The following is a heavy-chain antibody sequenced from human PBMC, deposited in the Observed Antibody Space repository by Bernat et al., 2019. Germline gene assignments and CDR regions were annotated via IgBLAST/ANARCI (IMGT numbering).Heavy chain of an antibody. CDR1: GFTFRSYA. Sequence: EVQLVESGGGLVQPGGSLRLSCAASGFTFRSYAMSWVRQAPGKGLEWVSAISNTGGSTYYADSVKGRFTISGDNSKNMLYLQMNSLRAEDTAVYYCGKVFSYLYYGMDVWGQGTTVTVSS. D-gene: IGHD3-3*01. J-gene: IGHJ6*02. V-gene: IGHV3-23*04. CDR3: GKVFSYLYYGMDV. CDR2: ISNTGGST.